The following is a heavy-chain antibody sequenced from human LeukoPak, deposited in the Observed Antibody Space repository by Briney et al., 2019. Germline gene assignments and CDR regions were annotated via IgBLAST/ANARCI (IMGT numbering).Heavy chain of an antibody. CDR3: ARASGWAFDY. CDR2: ISSSSSYI. Sequence: GGSLRPSCAASGFTFSSYSMNWVRQAPGKGLEWVSSISSSSSYIYYADSVKGRFTISRDNAKNSLYLQMNSLRAEDTAVYYCARASGWAFDYWGQGTLVTVSS. D-gene: IGHD6-19*01. V-gene: IGHV3-21*01. J-gene: IGHJ4*02. CDR1: GFTFSSYS.